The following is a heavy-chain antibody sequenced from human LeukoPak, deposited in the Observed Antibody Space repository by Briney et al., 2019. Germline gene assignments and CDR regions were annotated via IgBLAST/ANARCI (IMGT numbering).Heavy chain of an antibody. V-gene: IGHV1-18*01. D-gene: IGHD6-19*01. CDR2: ISAYNGNT. J-gene: IGHJ5*02. CDR1: GYTFFSYG. CDR3: ARDHRLAVAGTVSIWFDP. Sequence: ASVMEFSKASGYTFFSYGRSWVRQAPGQGLEWMGWISAYNGNTNYAQKLQGRVTMTTDTSTSTAYMDMRSLRSDDTAVYYCARDHRLAVAGTVSIWFDPWGQGNGVTVSS.